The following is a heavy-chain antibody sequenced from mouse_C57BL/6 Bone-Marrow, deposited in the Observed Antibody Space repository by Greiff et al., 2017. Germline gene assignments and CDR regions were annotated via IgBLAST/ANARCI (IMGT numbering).Heavy chain of an antibody. CDR3: AWGGGWLPFAY. Sequence: QVQLQQPGAELVKPGASVKLSCKASGYTFTSYWMHWVKQRPGQGLEWIGMIHPNSGSTNYNEKFKSKATLTVDKSSSTAYMRLSSLTSEDSAVYYWAWGGGWLPFAYWGQGTLVTVSA. CDR2: IHPNSGST. D-gene: IGHD2-3*01. J-gene: IGHJ3*01. CDR1: GYTFTSYW. V-gene: IGHV1-64*01.